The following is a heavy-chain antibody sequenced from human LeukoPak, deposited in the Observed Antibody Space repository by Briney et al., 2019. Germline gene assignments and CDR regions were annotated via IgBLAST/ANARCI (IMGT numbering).Heavy chain of an antibody. CDR3: ASCDTLTGSPPFGY. CDR2: INTNTGNP. Sequence: VASVKVSCKASGYTFTSYAMNWVRQAPGQGLEWMGWINTNTGNPTYAQGFTGRFVFSLDTSVSTAYLQICSLKAEDTAVYYCASCDTLTGSPPFGYWGQGTLVTVSS. D-gene: IGHD3-9*01. V-gene: IGHV7-4-1*01. J-gene: IGHJ4*02. CDR1: GYTFTSYA.